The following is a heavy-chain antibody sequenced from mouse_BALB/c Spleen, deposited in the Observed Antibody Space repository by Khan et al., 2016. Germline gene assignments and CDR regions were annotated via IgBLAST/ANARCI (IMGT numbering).Heavy chain of an antibody. Sequence: EVQLQESGPDLVKPSQSLSLTCPVTGYSITSHYTWHWIRHFPGNKLEWMGYINYSGSTNYNPSLKSRFSITRDTSKNQFFLQLSSVTADDTATYYCATSSSGYWYYFDYWGQGTTLTVTS. CDR3: ATSSSGYWYYFDY. CDR2: INYSGST. V-gene: IGHV3-1*02. J-gene: IGHJ2*01. D-gene: IGHD3-1*01. CDR1: GYSITSHYT.